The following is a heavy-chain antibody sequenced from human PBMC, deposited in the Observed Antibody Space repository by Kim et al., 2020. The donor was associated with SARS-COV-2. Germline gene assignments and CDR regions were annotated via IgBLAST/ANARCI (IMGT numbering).Heavy chain of an antibody. CDR3: AKLDTAMVTWVAFDI. CDR2: ISYDGSNK. J-gene: IGHJ3*02. Sequence: GGSLRLSCAASGFTFSSYGMHWVRQAPGKGLEWVAVISYDGSNKYYADSVKGRFTISRDNSKNTLYLQMNSLRAEDTAVYYCAKLDTAMVTWVAFDIWGQGTMVTVSS. V-gene: IGHV3-30*18. CDR1: GFTFSSYG. D-gene: IGHD5-18*01.